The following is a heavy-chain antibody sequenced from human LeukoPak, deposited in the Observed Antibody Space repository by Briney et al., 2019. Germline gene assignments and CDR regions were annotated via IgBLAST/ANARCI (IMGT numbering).Heavy chain of an antibody. V-gene: IGHV1-8*02. J-gene: IGHJ4*02. CDR3: ARVYVWGSYRSSSMGY. Sequence: GASVKVSCKASGYTFAGYYMHWVRQAPGQGLEWMGWMNPNSGNTGYAQKFQGRVTMTRNTSISTAYMELSSLRSEDTAVYYCARVYVWGSYRSSSMGYWGQGTLVTVSS. CDR1: GYTFAGYY. D-gene: IGHD3-16*02. CDR2: MNPNSGNT.